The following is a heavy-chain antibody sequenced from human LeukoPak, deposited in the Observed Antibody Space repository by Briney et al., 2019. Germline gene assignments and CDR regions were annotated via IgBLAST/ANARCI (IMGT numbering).Heavy chain of an antibody. V-gene: IGHV3-23*01. J-gene: IGHJ4*02. D-gene: IGHD6-13*01. CDR1: GFTFSSYA. CDR3: AKDSAAGTAFDY. Sequence: SGGSLRLSCAASGFTFSSYAMSWVRQAPGKGLEWVSAISGSGGSTYYADSVKGRFTISRDNSKNTLYLQMNSLRAEDTAVYYCAKDSAAGTAFDYWGQGTLVTVSS. CDR2: ISGSGGST.